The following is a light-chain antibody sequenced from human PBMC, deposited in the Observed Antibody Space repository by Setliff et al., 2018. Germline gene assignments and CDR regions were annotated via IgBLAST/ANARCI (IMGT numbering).Light chain of an antibody. Sequence: QSVLTQPASVSGSPGQSITISCIGTSSDVGTYNLVSWYQHHPGKAPKLIIYEVSKRPSGVSNRFSGSKSGNTASLTISGLQAEDETDYYCYSFAGGSTFVVFGGGTKGTVL. V-gene: IGLV2-23*02. CDR1: SSDVGTYNL. CDR2: EVS. CDR3: YSFAGGSTFVV. J-gene: IGLJ2*01.